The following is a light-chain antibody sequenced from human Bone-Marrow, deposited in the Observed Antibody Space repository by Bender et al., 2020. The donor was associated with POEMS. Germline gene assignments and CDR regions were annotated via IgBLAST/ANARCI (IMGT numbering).Light chain of an antibody. CDR3: SSYALGNKYV. CDR2: EVS. Sequence: QSALTQPASVSGSPGQSITISCTGTSSDVGGYNYVSWYQQHPGKVPKSIIYEVSKRPSGVPDRFSGSKSGNAASLTVSGLQAEDEADYYCSSYALGNKYVFGTGTKVTVL. J-gene: IGLJ1*01. CDR1: SSDVGGYNY. V-gene: IGLV2-8*01.